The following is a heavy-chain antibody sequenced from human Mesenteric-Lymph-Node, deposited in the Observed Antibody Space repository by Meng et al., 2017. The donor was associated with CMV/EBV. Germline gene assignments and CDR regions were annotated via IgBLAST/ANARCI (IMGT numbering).Heavy chain of an antibody. CDR3: AREATDYYFDC. CDR2: VYYSETT. D-gene: IGHD5-12*01. J-gene: IGHJ4*02. Sequence: SETLSLTCTVSGGSISSRDYYWSWIRQPPGKGLEWIGYVYYSETTYYNPSLKSRVSVSVDTSKNQFSLTLRSVTAADTAVYYCAREATDYYFDCWGQGTLVTVSS. CDR1: GGSISSRDYY. V-gene: IGHV4-31*03.